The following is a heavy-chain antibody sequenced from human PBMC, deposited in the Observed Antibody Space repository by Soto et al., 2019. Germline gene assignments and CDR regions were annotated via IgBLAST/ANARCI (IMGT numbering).Heavy chain of an antibody. J-gene: IGHJ4*02. V-gene: IGHV3-23*05. Sequence: GGSLRLSCAASGFTFRDYPMTWVRRAPGQGLEWVSTIDKNSGTYYSDSVKGRFTISRDNAKNTLYLQVNSLRAEDTATYYCAKYSASGSRYFDFWGQGTLVTVSS. D-gene: IGHD6-13*01. CDR3: AKYSASGSRYFDF. CDR2: IDKNSGT. CDR1: GFTFRDYP.